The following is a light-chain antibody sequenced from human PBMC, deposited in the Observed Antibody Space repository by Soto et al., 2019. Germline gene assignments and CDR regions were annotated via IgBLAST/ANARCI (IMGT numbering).Light chain of an antibody. Sequence: EIVLTQSPGTLSLSPGERATFSCRASQSVSSSYIAWYQQKRGQAPRRLIYGASIRATGIPDRFSGSGSGTDFTLTISRLEPEDFALYYCQQYGSSQFTFGPGTKVDIK. J-gene: IGKJ3*01. CDR3: QQYGSSQFT. CDR1: QSVSSSY. CDR2: GAS. V-gene: IGKV3-20*01.